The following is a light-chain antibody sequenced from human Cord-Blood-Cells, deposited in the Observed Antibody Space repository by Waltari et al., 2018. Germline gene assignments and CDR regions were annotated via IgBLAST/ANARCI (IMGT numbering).Light chain of an antibody. J-gene: IGKJ1*01. CDR1: QSVSSSY. Sequence: EIVLTQSPGTLSLSPGESATLSCRASQSVSSSYLAWYQQKPGQAPRLPIYGASSRATGIPDRFSGSGSGTDFTLTISRLEPEDFAVYYCQQYGSSPRTFGQGTKVEIK. V-gene: IGKV3-20*01. CDR2: GAS. CDR3: QQYGSSPRT.